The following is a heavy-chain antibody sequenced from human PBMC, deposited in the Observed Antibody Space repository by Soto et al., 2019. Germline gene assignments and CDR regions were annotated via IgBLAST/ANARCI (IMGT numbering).Heavy chain of an antibody. CDR1: GFTYSTNA. CDR2: ISDSGART. V-gene: IGHV3-23*01. Sequence: QPGGSLRLSCAASGFTYSTNAMSWVRQAPGKGLEWVSAISDSGARTWYADSVKGRFTISRDNSKNTLYLQMDSLRAEDTAVYYCAKEGPVGPYVHQWGQGTLVTVSS. CDR3: AKEGPVGPYVHQ. J-gene: IGHJ4*02. D-gene: IGHD1-26*01.